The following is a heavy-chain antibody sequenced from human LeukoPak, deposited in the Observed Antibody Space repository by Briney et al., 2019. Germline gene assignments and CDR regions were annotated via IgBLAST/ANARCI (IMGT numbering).Heavy chain of an antibody. CDR2: MHHSGRT. V-gene: IGHV4-34*01. CDR1: NGSFSDYY. Sequence: SETLSLTCAVYNGSFSDYYWSWVRQSPEKGLEWIAEMHHSGRTNYNPSLQSRVTISIDTSKNQFSLKSNSVTAADTAVYYCARGISHSSGSIDYWGQGTLVTVSS. J-gene: IGHJ4*02. D-gene: IGHD6-19*01. CDR3: ARGISHSSGSIDY.